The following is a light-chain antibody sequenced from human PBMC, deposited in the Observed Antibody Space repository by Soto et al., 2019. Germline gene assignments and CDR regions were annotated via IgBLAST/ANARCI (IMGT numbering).Light chain of an antibody. Sequence: QAVVTQPASVSGSPGQSITISCTGTSSDVGGYKYVSWYQQHPDKAPRLIIFEVSNRPSGISSRFSGSKSGNTASLTISGLQAEDEAEYYCASYTSSSTSVIFGRGTKLTVL. CDR1: SSDVGGYKY. CDR3: ASYTSSSTSVI. CDR2: EVS. V-gene: IGLV2-14*01. J-gene: IGLJ2*01.